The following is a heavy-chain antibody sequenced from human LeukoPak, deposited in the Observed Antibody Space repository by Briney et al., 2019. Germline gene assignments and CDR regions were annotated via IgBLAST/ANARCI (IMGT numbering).Heavy chain of an antibody. CDR2: IWNDGSYK. V-gene: IGHV3-33*06. J-gene: IGHJ4*02. D-gene: IGHD6-13*01. CDR1: GFTFSNYV. CDR3: AKVRQFTAATGTGLDQ. Sequence: GRSLRLSCAASGFTFSNYVMHWVRQAPGKGLDWVAVIWNDGSYKYYADSVRGRFTISRDNSMNTVYLQMNSLRAEDTAVYYCAKVRQFTAATGTGLDQWGQGTLVTVSS.